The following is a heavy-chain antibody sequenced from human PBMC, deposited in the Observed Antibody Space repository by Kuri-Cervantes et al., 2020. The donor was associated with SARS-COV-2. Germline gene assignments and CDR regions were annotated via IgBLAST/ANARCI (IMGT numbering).Heavy chain of an antibody. Sequence: LKISCAASGFTFSSYGMHWVRQAPGKGLEWVAVISYDGSNKYYADSVKGRFTISRDNSKNSLYLQMNSLRAEDTAVYYCARDWGVLRSWGQGTLVTVSS. CDR3: ARDWGVLRS. CDR1: GFTFSSYG. D-gene: IGHD3-10*01. J-gene: IGHJ4*02. V-gene: IGHV3-30*03. CDR2: ISYDGSNK.